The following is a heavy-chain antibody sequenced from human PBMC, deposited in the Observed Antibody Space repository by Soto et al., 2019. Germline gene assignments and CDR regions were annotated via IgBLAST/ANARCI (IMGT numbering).Heavy chain of an antibody. CDR3: VRESSRRELNIYAY. J-gene: IGHJ4*02. D-gene: IGHD3-10*01. V-gene: IGHV4-30-4*01. Sequence: SETLSLTCTVSGGSISSGDYYWSWIRQPPGKGLEWIGYIYYSGSTYYNPSLKSRVTISVDTPKNQFSLKLSSVTAADTAVYYCVRESSRRELNIYAYWGQGTLVTVSA. CDR2: IYYSGST. CDR1: GGSISSGDYY.